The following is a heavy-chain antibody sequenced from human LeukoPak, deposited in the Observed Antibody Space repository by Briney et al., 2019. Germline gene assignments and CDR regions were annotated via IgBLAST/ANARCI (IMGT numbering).Heavy chain of an antibody. V-gene: IGHV3-7*01. CDR2: IKPDGSEK. CDR1: GFTFNKYW. D-gene: IGHD2-2*01. Sequence: AGGSLRLSCVASGFTFNKYWMSWFRQAPGKGLEWVANIKPDGSEKYYVDSVKGRFTISRDNAKNSLYLQINSLRAEDTAVYYCAREGCSSTSCTGWFDSWGQGTLVTVSS. CDR3: AREGCSSTSCTGWFDS. J-gene: IGHJ5*01.